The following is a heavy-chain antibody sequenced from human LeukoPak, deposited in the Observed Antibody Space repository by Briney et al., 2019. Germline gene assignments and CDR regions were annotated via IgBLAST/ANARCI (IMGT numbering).Heavy chain of an antibody. CDR2: IYPGDSDT. D-gene: IGHD2-15*01. CDR1: GYSFTSYW. CDR3: ARHGRYCSGGSCYALHYYMDV. J-gene: IGHJ6*03. Sequence: GESLKISCKGSGYSFTSYWIGWVRQMPGKGLEWMGIIYPGDSDTRDSPSFQGQVTISADKSISTAYLQWSSLKASDTAMYYCARHGRYCSGGSCYALHYYMDVWGKGTTVTVSS. V-gene: IGHV5-51*01.